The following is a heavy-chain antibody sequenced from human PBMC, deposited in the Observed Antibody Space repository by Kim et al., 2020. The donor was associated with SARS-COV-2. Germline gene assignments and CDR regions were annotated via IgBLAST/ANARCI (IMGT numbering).Heavy chain of an antibody. D-gene: IGHD3-10*01. CDR3: AKDHRLYDNGLGSAFDY. J-gene: IGHJ4*01. V-gene: IGHV3-23*01. Sequence: NGRFAISRDNSKNALYLQMNSLRAESTAFYFCAKDHRLYDNGLGSAFDYWGQGTLVTVSS.